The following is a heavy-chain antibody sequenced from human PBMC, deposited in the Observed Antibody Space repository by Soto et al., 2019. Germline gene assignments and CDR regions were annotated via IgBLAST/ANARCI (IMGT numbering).Heavy chain of an antibody. CDR2: IYYSGST. CDR1: GVSISSGYYY. V-gene: IGHV4-31*03. CDR3: ARDQDQPFLDV. J-gene: IGHJ6*02. Sequence: QVQLQESGPGLVKPSQTLSLTCTVSGVSISSGYYYWSWIRQHPGKGLEWIGYIYYSGSTYYNPSLKSRVTIAVDTSKNQFSLKLRSLTAADTAVYYCARDQDQPFLDVWGQGTAVTVSS.